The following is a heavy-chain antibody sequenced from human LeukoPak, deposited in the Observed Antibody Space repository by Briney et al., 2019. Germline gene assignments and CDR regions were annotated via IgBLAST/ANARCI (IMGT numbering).Heavy chain of an antibody. CDR1: GGSLSSSSYY. V-gene: IGHV4-39*07. CDR2: IYYSGST. Sequence: PSETLSLTCTVSGGSLSSSSYYWVWIRQPPGKGLDWIGTIYYSGSTYYNPSLKSRVTMSVDTSKNQFSLKLNSVTAADTAVYYCARDPGVGATTLGAFDIWGQGTMVTVSS. CDR3: ARDPGVGATTLGAFDI. J-gene: IGHJ3*02. D-gene: IGHD1-26*01.